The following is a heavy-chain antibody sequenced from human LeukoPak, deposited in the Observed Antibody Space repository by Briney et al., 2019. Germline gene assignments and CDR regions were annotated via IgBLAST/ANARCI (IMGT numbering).Heavy chain of an antibody. D-gene: IGHD6-19*01. CDR3: ARSGDSTGWHTFSLAY. CDR2: IYYSGST. Sequence: PSETLSLTCTVSGGSIKSSYYWGWIRQPPGKGLEWIGGIYYSGSTYYTPSLKSRVTISVYTSKDQFSLNLSSVTASDTAVYYCARSGDSTGWHTFSLAYWGQGTLVTVSS. V-gene: IGHV4-39*01. J-gene: IGHJ4*02. CDR1: GGSIKSSYY.